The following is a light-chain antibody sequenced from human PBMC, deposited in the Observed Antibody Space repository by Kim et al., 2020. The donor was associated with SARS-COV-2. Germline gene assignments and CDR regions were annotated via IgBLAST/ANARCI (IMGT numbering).Light chain of an antibody. CDR2: EVS. V-gene: IGLV2-8*01. CDR1: SSDVVGYNY. J-gene: IGLJ3*02. CDR3: SSYAGSNNWV. Sequence: GLSVTIPCPGTSSDVVGYNYVSWYQQHPGKAPKLMFYEVSKRPSGVPDRFSGSKSGNTASLTVSGLQAEDEADYYCSSYAGSNNWVFGGGTQLTVL.